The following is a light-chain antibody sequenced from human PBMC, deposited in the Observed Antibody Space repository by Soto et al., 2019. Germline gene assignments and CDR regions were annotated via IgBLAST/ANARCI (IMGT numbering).Light chain of an antibody. J-gene: IGKJ1*01. V-gene: IGKV1-5*03. CDR2: KAS. CDR3: QQYNSYPWT. CDR1: QTISSW. Sequence: DIQMTQSPSTLSVSVGDRVTITCRASQTISSWLAWYQQKPGKAPKLLIYKASTLKSGVPSRFSGSGSGTEFTLTISSLQPDDFAVYYCQQYNSYPWTFGQGTKVDIK.